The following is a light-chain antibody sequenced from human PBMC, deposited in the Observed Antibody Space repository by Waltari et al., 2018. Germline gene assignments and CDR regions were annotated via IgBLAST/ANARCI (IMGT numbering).Light chain of an antibody. CDR1: KLGDKY. Sequence: SYELTQPPSVSVSPGKTASITCPGDKLGDKYACWYQQKPGQSPVLVIYQDSKRPSGIPERFSGSNSGNTATLTISGTQAMDEADYYCQAWDSSTAEFGGGTKLTVL. J-gene: IGLJ2*01. CDR2: QDS. CDR3: QAWDSSTAE. V-gene: IGLV3-1*01.